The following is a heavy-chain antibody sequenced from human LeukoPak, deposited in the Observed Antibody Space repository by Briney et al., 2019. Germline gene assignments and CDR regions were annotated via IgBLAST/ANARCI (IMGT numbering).Heavy chain of an antibody. CDR1: GGSLSSGGYY. D-gene: IGHD1-26*01. CDR2: IYHSGST. CDR3: ARPVVGATSGRWHFDL. J-gene: IGHJ2*01. Sequence: SETLSLTCTVSGGSLSSGGYYWSWIRQPPGKGLEWIGYIYHSGSTYYNPSLKSRVTISADTSKNQLSLKVNSVTAADTAVYYCARPVVGATSGRWHFDLWGRGTLVTVSS. V-gene: IGHV4-30-2*01.